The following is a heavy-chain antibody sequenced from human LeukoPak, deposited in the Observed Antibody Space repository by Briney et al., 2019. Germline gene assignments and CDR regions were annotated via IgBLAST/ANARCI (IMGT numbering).Heavy chain of an antibody. D-gene: IGHD6-19*01. J-gene: IGHJ1*01. V-gene: IGHV3-64*01. CDR2: ISNNGGST. CDR1: GFTFSSFE. CDR3: ARVDSGSACAS. Sequence: GGSLRLSCAASGFTFSSFEINWVRQAPGKGLELVSAISNNGGSTYYANSVKGRFTISRDISKNTLYLQMGSLRPEDMAVYYCARVDSGSACASWGQGILVTVSS.